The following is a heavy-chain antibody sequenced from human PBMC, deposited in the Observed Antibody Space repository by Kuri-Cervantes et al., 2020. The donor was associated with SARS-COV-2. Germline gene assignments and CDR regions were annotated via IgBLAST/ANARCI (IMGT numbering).Heavy chain of an antibody. CDR1: GFTFSNAW. CDR3: ATGFTSVWFRPLAY. CDR2: INDAGTTT. D-gene: IGHD3-10*01. J-gene: IGHJ4*02. V-gene: IGHV3-23*01. Sequence: GESLKISCAASGFTFSNAWMSWVRQAPGKGLEWVSIINDAGTTTHYADSVKGRFTISRDNSKNTVYLQMNNLEVEDTAVYFCATGFTSVWFRPLAYWGQGTLVTVSS.